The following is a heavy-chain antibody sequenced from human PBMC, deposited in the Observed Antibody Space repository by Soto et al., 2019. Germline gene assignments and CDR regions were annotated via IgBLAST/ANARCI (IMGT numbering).Heavy chain of an antibody. Sequence: EVQLVESGGGLVQPGGSLRLSCAASGFTFSSYDMHWVRQATGKGLEWVSAIGTAGDTYYPGSVKGRFTISRENAKNSLYLQMNSLRAGDTAVYYCARSVASAYCGGDCYRDAFDIWGQGTMVTVSS. CDR1: GFTFSSYD. J-gene: IGHJ3*02. CDR3: ARSVASAYCGGDCYRDAFDI. V-gene: IGHV3-13*01. CDR2: IGTAGDT. D-gene: IGHD2-21*02.